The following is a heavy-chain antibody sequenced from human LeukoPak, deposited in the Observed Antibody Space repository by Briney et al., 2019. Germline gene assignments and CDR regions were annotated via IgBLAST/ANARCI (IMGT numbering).Heavy chain of an antibody. CDR3: ARGVSTGDYYYMDV. D-gene: IGHD2-2*01. CDR2: INPNSGNT. Sequence: ASVKVSCKASGYTFTSYDINWVRQATGQGLEWMGWINPNSGNTGYAQKFQGRVTITRNTSISTAYMELSSLRSEDTAVYYCARGVSTGDYYYMDVWGKGTTVTVSS. J-gene: IGHJ6*03. V-gene: IGHV1-8*01. CDR1: GYTFTSYD.